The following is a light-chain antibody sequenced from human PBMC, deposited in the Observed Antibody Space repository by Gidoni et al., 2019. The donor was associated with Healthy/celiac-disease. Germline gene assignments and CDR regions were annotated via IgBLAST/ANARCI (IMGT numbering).Light chain of an antibody. CDR2: GAS. CDR3: QQYGSSPLT. CDR1: QSVSSSY. J-gene: IGKJ4*01. Sequence: EIVLTQSPGTLSLSPGERATPSCRASQSVSSSYLAWYQQKPGQAPRLLIYGASSRATGIPDRFSGSGSGTDFTLTISRLEPEDFAVYYCQQYGSSPLTFXGXTKVEIK. V-gene: IGKV3-20*01.